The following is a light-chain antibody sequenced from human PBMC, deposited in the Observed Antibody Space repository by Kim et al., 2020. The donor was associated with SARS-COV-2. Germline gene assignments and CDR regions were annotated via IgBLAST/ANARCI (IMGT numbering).Light chain of an antibody. J-gene: IGLJ3*02. CDR1: ALPEQY. Sequence: PGHPARITCSGDALPEQYVYWFQQKPGQAPVVVIYEDTERPSGIPERFSGSTSGTTVTLTISAVQAEDEADYYCQSADSSDTFWVFGGGTQLTVL. CDR3: QSADSSDTFWV. CDR2: EDT. V-gene: IGLV3-25*03.